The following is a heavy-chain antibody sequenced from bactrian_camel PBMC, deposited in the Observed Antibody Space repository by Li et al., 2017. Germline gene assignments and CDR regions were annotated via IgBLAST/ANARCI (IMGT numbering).Heavy chain of an antibody. CDR2: IHRDRVGRV. Sequence: HVQLVESGGGLVQPGGSLRLSCAASGYTYSSGCVGWTRQVPGKEREGVASIHRDRVGRVEYADSVLGRFTITLDKAGNILYLQMNSLKPEDSAMYYCAATPKWGGECPVNLQYNYWGQGTQVTVS. D-gene: IGHD1*01. V-gene: IGHV3S9*01. J-gene: IGHJ4*01. CDR1: GYTYSSGC. CDR3: AATPKWGGECPVNLQYNY.